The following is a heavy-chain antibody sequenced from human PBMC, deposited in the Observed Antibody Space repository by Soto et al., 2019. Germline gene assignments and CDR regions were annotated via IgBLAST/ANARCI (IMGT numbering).Heavy chain of an antibody. CDR2: ISSSSSYI. J-gene: IGHJ3*02. CDR1: GFTFSSYS. CDR3: ARVSYYYDSSGPVAFDI. Sequence: GGSLRLSCAASGFTFSSYSMNWVRQAPGKGLEWVSSISSSSSYIYYADSVKGRFTISRDNAKNSLYLQMNSLRAEDTAVYYCARVSYYYDSSGPVAFDIWGQGTMVTVS. V-gene: IGHV3-21*01. D-gene: IGHD3-22*01.